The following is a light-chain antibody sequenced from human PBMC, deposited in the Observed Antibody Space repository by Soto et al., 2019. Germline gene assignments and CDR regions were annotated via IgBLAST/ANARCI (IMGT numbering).Light chain of an antibody. CDR3: QQYNKWPLFT. CDR2: GAS. J-gene: IGKJ3*01. CDR1: QSIGSN. V-gene: IGKV3-15*01. Sequence: ETVLTQSPATFSVSPGERATLSCRASQSIGSNLAWYQQRPGQPPRLLIYGASTRATGVPARFSGSGSGTEFTHTINSLQSEDFALYYCQQYNKWPLFTFGPGNKVDIK.